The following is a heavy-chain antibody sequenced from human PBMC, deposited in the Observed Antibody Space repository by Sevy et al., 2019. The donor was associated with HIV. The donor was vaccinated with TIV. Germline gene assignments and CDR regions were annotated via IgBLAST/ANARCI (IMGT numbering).Heavy chain of an antibody. J-gene: IGHJ4*02. CDR1: GFTFSAHW. D-gene: IGHD6-19*01. Sequence: GGSLRLSCAASGFTFSAHWMSWLRQAPGKGLEWVANIKQDGSEKYHVDSVKGRFIISRDNAKNSLYLQMNSLRAEDTAVYYCGRSIAVAGGDYWGQRTLVTVSS. CDR3: GRSIAVAGGDY. V-gene: IGHV3-7*01. CDR2: IKQDGSEK.